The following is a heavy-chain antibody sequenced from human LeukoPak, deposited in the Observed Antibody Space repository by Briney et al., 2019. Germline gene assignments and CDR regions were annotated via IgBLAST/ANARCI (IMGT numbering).Heavy chain of an antibody. CDR2: MRYDGSNK. D-gene: IGHD6-25*01. V-gene: IGHV3-30*02. CDR1: GFTFTSYG. CDR3: AKESYRGYPFDY. Sequence: QSGGSLRVSCAASGFTFTSYGMQWVPQAPGKGLEWVAFMRYDGSNKYYGDSVKARFTISRDNSKNTLYLQMNSLRAVDTAVYYCAKESYRGYPFDYWGQGTLVTVSS. J-gene: IGHJ4*02.